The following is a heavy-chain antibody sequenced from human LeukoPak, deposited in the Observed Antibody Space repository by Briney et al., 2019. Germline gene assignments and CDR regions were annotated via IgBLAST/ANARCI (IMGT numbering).Heavy chain of an antibody. CDR1: GGSFSGYY. CDR2: ISHSGST. V-gene: IGHV4-34*01. J-gene: IGHJ4*02. CDR3: ARVGYGSGSYRLSYYFDY. Sequence: PSEAPSLTCAVYGGSFSGYYWSWIRQPPGKGLEWIGEISHSGSTNYNPSLKSRVTISVDTSKNQFSLKLSSVTAADTAVYYCARVGYGSGSYRLSYYFDYWGQGTLVTVSS. D-gene: IGHD3-10*01.